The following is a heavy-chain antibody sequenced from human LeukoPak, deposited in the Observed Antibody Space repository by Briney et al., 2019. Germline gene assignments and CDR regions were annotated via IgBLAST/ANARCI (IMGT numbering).Heavy chain of an antibody. V-gene: IGHV1-2*06. J-gene: IGHJ4*02. D-gene: IGHD3-16*01. Sequence: ASVKVSCKASGYTFTDYYMHWVRQAPGQGLEWMGRINPKSGGTSFAQKFQGRVTMTRDTSISTAYMELSGLRSDDTAVYYCARLLGDFEYWGQGTLVTVSS. CDR2: INPKSGGT. CDR3: ARLLGDFEY. CDR1: GYTFTDYY.